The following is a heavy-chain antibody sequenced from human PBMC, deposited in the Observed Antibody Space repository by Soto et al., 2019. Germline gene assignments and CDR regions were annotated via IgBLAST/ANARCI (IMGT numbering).Heavy chain of an antibody. D-gene: IGHD1-26*01. J-gene: IGHJ6*02. CDR3: ARGAPTINPYYYYYCGMDV. Sequence: ASVKVSCKASGYTFTSYGISWVRQAPGQGLEWMGWISAYNGNTNYAQKLQGRVTMTTDTSTSTAYMELRSLRSDDTAVYYCARGAPTINPYYYYYCGMDVWGQGTTVTAP. CDR1: GYTFTSYG. V-gene: IGHV1-18*01. CDR2: ISAYNGNT.